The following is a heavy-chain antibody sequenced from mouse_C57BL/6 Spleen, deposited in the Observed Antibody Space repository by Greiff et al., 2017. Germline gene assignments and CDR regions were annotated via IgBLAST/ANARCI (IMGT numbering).Heavy chain of an antibody. CDR2: INPNNGGT. CDR3: ARFITTVVANDY. V-gene: IGHV1-22*01. Sequence: EVQLQQSGPELVKPGASVKMSCKASGYTFTDYNMHWVKQSHGKSLEWIGYINPNNGGTSYNQKFKGKATLTVNKSSSTAYMELRSLTSEDSAVYYCARFITTVVANDYWGQGTTLTVSA. D-gene: IGHD1-1*01. J-gene: IGHJ2*01. CDR1: GYTFTDYN.